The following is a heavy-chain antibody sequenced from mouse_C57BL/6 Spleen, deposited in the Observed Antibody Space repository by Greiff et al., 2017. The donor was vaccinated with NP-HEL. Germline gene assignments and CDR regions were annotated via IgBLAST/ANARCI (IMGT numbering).Heavy chain of an antibody. D-gene: IGHD1-1*01. Sequence: QVQLQQSGAELVKPGASVKLSCKASGYTFTSYWMHWVKQRPGQGLEWIGMIHPNSGSTNYNEKFKSKATLTVDKSSSTAYMQLSSLTSEDSAVYYCARNYYGSWYFDVWGTGTTVTVSS. CDR2: IHPNSGST. V-gene: IGHV1-64*01. CDR1: GYTFTSYW. CDR3: ARNYYGSWYFDV. J-gene: IGHJ1*03.